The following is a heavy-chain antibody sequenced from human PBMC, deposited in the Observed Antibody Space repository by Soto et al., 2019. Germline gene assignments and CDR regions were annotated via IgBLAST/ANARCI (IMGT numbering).Heavy chain of an antibody. CDR3: ARVFSDSSSFFDP. Sequence: SETLSLTCTVSGGSISSGGYYWSWIRQHPGKGLEWIGYIYYSGSTYYNPSLKSRVTISVDTSKNQFSLNLSSVTAADTAVYYCARVFSDSSSFFDPWGQRTLVTVSS. CDR1: GGSISSGGYY. CDR2: IYYSGST. D-gene: IGHD6-13*01. V-gene: IGHV4-31*03. J-gene: IGHJ5*02.